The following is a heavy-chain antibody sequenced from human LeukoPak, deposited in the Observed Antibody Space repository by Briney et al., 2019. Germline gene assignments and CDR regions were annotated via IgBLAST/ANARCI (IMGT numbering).Heavy chain of an antibody. D-gene: IGHD4-17*01. CDR1: GGTFSSYA. CDR3: ARVGDDYGDYIWFDP. CDR2: IIPIFGTA. J-gene: IGHJ5*02. V-gene: IGHV1-69*13. Sequence: SVKLSCKASGGTFSSYAISWVRQAPGQGLEWMGGIIPIFGTANYAQKFQGRVTITADESTSTAYMELSSLRSEDTAVYYCARVGDDYGDYIWFDPWGQGTLVTVSS.